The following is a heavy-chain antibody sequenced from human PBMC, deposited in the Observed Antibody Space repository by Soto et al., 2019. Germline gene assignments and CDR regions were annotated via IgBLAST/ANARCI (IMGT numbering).Heavy chain of an antibody. CDR1: GGSISSSSYY. V-gene: IGHV4-39*07. Sequence: PSETLSLTCTVSGGSISSSSYYWGWIRQPPGKGLEWIGEIHQSGSTDYNPSLKSRVIISVDKSKNQFSLNLNSVTAADTSVYYCATQNPGHYHFDYWGKGHLVTVSS. D-gene: IGHD3-10*01. J-gene: IGHJ4*02. CDR3: ATQNPGHYHFDY. CDR2: IHQSGST.